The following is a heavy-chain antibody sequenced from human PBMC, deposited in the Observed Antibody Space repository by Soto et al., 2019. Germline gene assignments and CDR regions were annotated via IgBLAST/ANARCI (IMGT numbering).Heavy chain of an antibody. CDR2: IYHSGST. CDR3: ARGHYVWGSYRGFDY. CDR1: GGSISSGGYS. D-gene: IGHD3-16*02. Sequence: QLQLQESGSGLVKPSQTLSLTCAVSGGSISSGGYSWSWIRQPPGKGLEWIGYIYHSGSTYYNPSLTSRVTISVDRSKNQFSLKLSSVTAADTAVYYCARGHYVWGSYRGFDYWGQGTLVTVSS. J-gene: IGHJ4*02. V-gene: IGHV4-30-2*01.